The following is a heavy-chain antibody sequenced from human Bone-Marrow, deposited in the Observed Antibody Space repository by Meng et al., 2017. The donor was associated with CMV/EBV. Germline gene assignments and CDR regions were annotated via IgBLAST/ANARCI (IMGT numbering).Heavy chain of an antibody. CDR1: GFTFSSYS. J-gene: IGHJ4*02. D-gene: IGHD3-10*01. Sequence: GESLKISCAASGFTFSSYSMNWVRQAPGKGLEWVANIKQDGSEKYYVDSVKGRFTISRDNAKNLLYLQMNSLRAEDTAVYYCARLRWFGEVDYFDYWGQGTLVTVSS. CDR2: IKQDGSEK. CDR3: ARLRWFGEVDYFDY. V-gene: IGHV3-7*01.